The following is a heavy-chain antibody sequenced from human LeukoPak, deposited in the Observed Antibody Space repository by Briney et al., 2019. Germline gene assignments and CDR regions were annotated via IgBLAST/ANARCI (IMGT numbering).Heavy chain of an antibody. CDR2: IYYSGST. CDR3: ARRDLNYYDSSGKFDY. D-gene: IGHD3-22*01. Sequence: SETLSLTCTVSGGSISSSSYYWGWIRQPPGKGLEWIGYIYYSGSTNYNPSLKSRVTISVDMSKNQFSLKLSSVTAADTAVYYCARRDLNYYDSSGKFDYWGQGTLVTVSS. J-gene: IGHJ4*02. V-gene: IGHV4-61*05. CDR1: GGSISSSSYY.